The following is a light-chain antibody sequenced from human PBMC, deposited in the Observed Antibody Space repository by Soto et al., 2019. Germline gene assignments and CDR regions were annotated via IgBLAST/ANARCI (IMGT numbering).Light chain of an antibody. Sequence: DVQMTQSPSSLSASVGDRVTITCRASQNINSYLNWFQQKPGKAPKLLIYAASSLQSGVPSRFSGSGSGTDFTLSISSLQPEDSATYYCQQSYNTLWTFGQGTKVDI. V-gene: IGKV1-39*01. J-gene: IGKJ1*01. CDR1: QNINSY. CDR3: QQSYNTLWT. CDR2: AAS.